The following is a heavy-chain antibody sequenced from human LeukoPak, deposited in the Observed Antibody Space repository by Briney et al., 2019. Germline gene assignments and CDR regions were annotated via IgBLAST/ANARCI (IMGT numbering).Heavy chain of an antibody. V-gene: IGHV1-18*01. CDR2: ISAYNGNT. Sequence: GASVNVSCKASVYTFTSYGISWVRQAPGQGLECMGWISAYNGNTNYAQKLQGRVTMTTDTSTSTAYMELRSLRSDDTAVYYCAREPSGYDYVEDYWGQGTLVTVSS. CDR1: VYTFTSYG. D-gene: IGHD5-12*01. CDR3: AREPSGYDYVEDY. J-gene: IGHJ4*02.